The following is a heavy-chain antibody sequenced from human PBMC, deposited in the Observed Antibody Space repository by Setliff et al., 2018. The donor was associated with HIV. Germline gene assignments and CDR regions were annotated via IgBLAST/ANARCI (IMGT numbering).Heavy chain of an antibody. CDR3: ARVYSRSWFFFDH. D-gene: IGHD6-13*01. V-gene: IGHV4-61*02. J-gene: IGHJ4*02. Sequence: KTSETLSLTCTVSGGSISTGVYYWSWIRQPADKALEWIGRISASGSTNSNPSLESRVTLSIDTSNNQFSLKLTSVTAADTAVYYCARVYSRSWFFFDHWGQGILVTVSS. CDR1: GGSISTGVYY. CDR2: ISASGST.